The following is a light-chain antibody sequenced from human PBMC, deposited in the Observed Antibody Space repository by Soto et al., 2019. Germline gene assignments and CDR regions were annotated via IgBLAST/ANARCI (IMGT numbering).Light chain of an antibody. J-gene: IGKJ4*01. Sequence: DIQMTQSPSSLSASVGDRVTITCRASQDIRKDLGWYQQKRGNAPKRLIYAVSSLQSVVLSRFSGSGSGTEFTLTISILQPEDSATYYCLQHKSYALTFGGGTKVEIK. V-gene: IGKV1-17*01. CDR3: LQHKSYALT. CDR1: QDIRKD. CDR2: AVS.